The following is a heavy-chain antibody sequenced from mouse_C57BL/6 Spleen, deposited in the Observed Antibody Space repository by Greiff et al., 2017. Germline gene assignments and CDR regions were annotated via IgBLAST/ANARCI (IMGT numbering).Heavy chain of an antibody. CDR1: GYTFTSYW. D-gene: IGHD1-1*01. CDR3: ARQEYDGSSYDFAMDY. V-gene: IGHV1-55*01. CDR2: IYPGCGST. J-gene: IGHJ4*01. Sequence: VQLQQPGAELVKPGASVKMSCKASGYTFTSYWITWVKQRPGQGLEWIGVIYPGCGSTSYNEKFKSKATLTVDQSSSTAYMQLSSLTSEDSAVYYCARQEYDGSSYDFAMDYWGQGTSVTFSS.